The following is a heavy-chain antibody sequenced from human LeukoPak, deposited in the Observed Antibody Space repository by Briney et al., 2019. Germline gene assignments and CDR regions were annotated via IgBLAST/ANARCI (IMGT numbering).Heavy chain of an antibody. CDR3: ARVDGDHYPYFDY. V-gene: IGHV1-69*04. D-gene: IGHD4-17*01. CDR2: IIPILGIA. J-gene: IGHJ4*02. CDR1: GYTFTSYD. Sequence: SVKVSCKASGYTFTSYDISWVRQAPGQGLEWMGRIIPILGIANYAQKFQGRVTITADKSTSTAYMELSSLRSEDTAVYYCARVDGDHYPYFDYWGQGTLVTVSS.